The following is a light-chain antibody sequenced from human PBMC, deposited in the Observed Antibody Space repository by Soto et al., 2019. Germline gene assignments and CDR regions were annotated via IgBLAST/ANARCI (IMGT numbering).Light chain of an antibody. CDR1: KTDIGNYNL. J-gene: IGLJ3*02. V-gene: IGLV2-23*01. CDR3: SSFAGSGTLVV. CDR2: EDT. Sequence: QSALTQPASVSGSPGQSITISCTGTKTDIGNYNLVSWYQPHPDKAPKLIIYEDTKRPSGISNRFSASKSGTTASLTISGLQAEDEADYHCSSFAGSGTLVVFGGGTKVTVL.